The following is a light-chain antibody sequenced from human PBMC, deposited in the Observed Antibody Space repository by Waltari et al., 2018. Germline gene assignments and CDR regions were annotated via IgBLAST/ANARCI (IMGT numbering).Light chain of an antibody. V-gene: IGLV2-14*01. Sequence: ASVSGSPGQSITISCTGTSSDVGSYKYVSWYQQHPGKAPKLMIYEVSNRPSGVSNRFSGSKSGNTASLTISGLQAEDEADYYCSSYTRRSYWVFGGGTQLTVL. CDR2: EVS. CDR3: SSYTRRSYWV. J-gene: IGLJ3*02. CDR1: SSDVGSYKY.